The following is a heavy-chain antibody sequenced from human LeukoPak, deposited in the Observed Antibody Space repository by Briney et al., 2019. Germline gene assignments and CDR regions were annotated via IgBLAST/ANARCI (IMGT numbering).Heavy chain of an antibody. V-gene: IGHV1-46*01. J-gene: IGHJ4*02. CDR1: GYTFTGYY. CDR2: INPSGGST. Sequence: ASVKVSCKASGYTFTGYYMHWVRQAPGQGLEWMGIINPSGGSTSYAQKFQGRVTMTRDTSTSTVYMELSSLRSEDAAVYYCASEFPHRLELAYFDYWGQGTLVTVSP. CDR3: ASEFPHRLELAYFDY. D-gene: IGHD1-7*01.